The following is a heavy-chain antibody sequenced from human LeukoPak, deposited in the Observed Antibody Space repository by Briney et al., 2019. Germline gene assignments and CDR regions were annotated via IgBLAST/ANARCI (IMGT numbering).Heavy chain of an antibody. J-gene: IGHJ4*02. CDR2: IYPGDSDT. Sequence: KRGDSLKISCKGSGYRFSTNWIGWVRQMPGKGLGWMGIIYPGDSDTRYRPSFQGQVTISADKSITTAYLQWSSLKASDTAMYYCARLRDGYNPDYWGQGTLVTVSS. D-gene: IGHD5-24*01. CDR1: GYRFSTNW. V-gene: IGHV5-51*01. CDR3: ARLRDGYNPDY.